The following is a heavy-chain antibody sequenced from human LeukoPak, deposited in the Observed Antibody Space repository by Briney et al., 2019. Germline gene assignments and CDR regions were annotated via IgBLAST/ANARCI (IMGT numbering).Heavy chain of an antibody. CDR2: IYYSGST. V-gene: IGHV4-59*01. CDR1: GGSISSYY. Sequence: PSESLSLTCTVSGGSISSYYWSWIRQPPGKGLEWIGYIYYSGSTNYNPSLKSRVTISVDTSKNQFSLKLSSVTAADTAVYYCARTSDCSGGSCYFDYWGQGTLVTVSS. J-gene: IGHJ4*02. D-gene: IGHD2-15*01. CDR3: ARTSDCSGGSCYFDY.